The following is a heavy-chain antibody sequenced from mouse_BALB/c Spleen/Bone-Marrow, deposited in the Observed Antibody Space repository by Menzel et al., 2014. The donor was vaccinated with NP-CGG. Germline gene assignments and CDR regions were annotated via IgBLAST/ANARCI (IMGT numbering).Heavy chain of an antibody. J-gene: IGHJ4*01. CDR3: ARDPRWLLAMDN. CDR1: GFTFSDFY. CDR2: SRNKANDYTT. V-gene: IGHV7-1*02. D-gene: IGHD2-3*01. Sequence: EVKLVESGGGLVQPGGSPRLSCATSGFTFSDFYMEWVRQPPGKRLEWIAASRNKANDYTTEYSASVRGRFIVSRDTSQSILYLQMNSLRAEDTAIYYCARDPRWLLAMDNWGQGTSVTVSS.